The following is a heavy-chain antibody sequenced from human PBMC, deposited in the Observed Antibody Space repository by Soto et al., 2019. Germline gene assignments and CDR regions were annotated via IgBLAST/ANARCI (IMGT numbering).Heavy chain of an antibody. Sequence: EVQLVESGGGLVQPGGSLRLSCAASGFTVSSHYMSWVRQAPGKGLEWVSVIYSGGSTYYADSVKGRFTISRDNSKNTLYLQMNSLRAEDTAVYYCARGEGYYDFWSGRDNYAFDIWGQGTMVTVSS. CDR2: IYSGGST. D-gene: IGHD3-3*01. CDR3: ARGEGYYDFWSGRDNYAFDI. J-gene: IGHJ3*02. CDR1: GFTVSSHY. V-gene: IGHV3-66*01.